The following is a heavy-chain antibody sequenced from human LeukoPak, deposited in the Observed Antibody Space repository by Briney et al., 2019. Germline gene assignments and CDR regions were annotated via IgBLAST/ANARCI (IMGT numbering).Heavy chain of an antibody. CDR2: ITNSGGNT. D-gene: IGHD6-19*01. Sequence: GGSLRLSCAASGFTFSDYGMSWVRQAPGKGLEWVSTITNSGGNTYYNADSVKGRFTISRDNSKNTLYLQMNSLRAEDTAVYHCAKRPVYSGGWYYFDYWGQGALVTVSS. J-gene: IGHJ4*02. CDR1: GFTFSDYG. V-gene: IGHV3-23*01. CDR3: AKRPVYSGGWYYFDY.